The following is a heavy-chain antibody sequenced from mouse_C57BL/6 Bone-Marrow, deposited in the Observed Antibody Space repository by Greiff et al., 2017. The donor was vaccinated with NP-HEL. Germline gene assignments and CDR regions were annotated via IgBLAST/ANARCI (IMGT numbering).Heavy chain of an antibody. CDR1: GYTFTSYG. Sequence: LVESGAELARPGASVKLSCKASGYTFTSYGISWVKQRTGQGLEWIGEIYPRSGNTYYNEKFKGKATLTADKSSSTAYMELRSLTSEDSAVYFCAREGNRALWNYWGQGTTLTVSS. CDR2: IYPRSGNT. D-gene: IGHD1-1*02. V-gene: IGHV1-81*01. CDR3: AREGNRALWNY. J-gene: IGHJ2*01.